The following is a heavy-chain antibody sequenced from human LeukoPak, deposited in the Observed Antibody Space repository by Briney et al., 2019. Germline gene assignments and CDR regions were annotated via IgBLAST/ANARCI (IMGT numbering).Heavy chain of an antibody. V-gene: IGHV1-18*01. CDR3: ARGSAFGEFDPDFDY. CDR1: GYTFTSYG. Sequence: ASVKVSCKASGYTFTSYGISWVRQATGQGLEWMGWISAYNGNTNYAQKLQGRVTMTTDTSTSTAYMELRSLRSDDTAVYYCARGSAFGEFDPDFDYWGQGTLVTVSS. D-gene: IGHD3-10*01. CDR2: ISAYNGNT. J-gene: IGHJ4*02.